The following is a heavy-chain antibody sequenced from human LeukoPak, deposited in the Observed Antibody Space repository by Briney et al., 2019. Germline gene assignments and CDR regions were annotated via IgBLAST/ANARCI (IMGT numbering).Heavy chain of an antibody. CDR3: ARGRRSSSSGKHFDY. CDR2: INHSGST. CDR1: GGSFSGYY. D-gene: IGHD6-6*01. J-gene: IGHJ4*02. V-gene: IGHV4-34*01. Sequence: SETLSLTCAVYGGSFSGYYWSWIRQPPGKGLEWIGEINHSGSTNYNPSLRSRVTISVDTSKNQFSLKLSSVTAADTAVYYCARGRRSSSSGKHFDYWGQGTLVTVSS.